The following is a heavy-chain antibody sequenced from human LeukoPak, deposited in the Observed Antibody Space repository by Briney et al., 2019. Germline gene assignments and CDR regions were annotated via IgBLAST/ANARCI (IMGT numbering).Heavy chain of an antibody. CDR3: ANGHTYYDFWSGFGFDY. CDR2: ISYDGSNK. J-gene: IGHJ4*02. Sequence: GGSLRLSCAASGFTFSSYGMHWVRQAPGKGLEWVAVISYDGSNKYYADSVKGRFTISRDNSKNTLYLQMNSLRAEDTAVYYCANGHTYYDFWSGFGFDYWGQGTLVTVSS. CDR1: GFTFSSYG. V-gene: IGHV3-30*18. D-gene: IGHD3-3*01.